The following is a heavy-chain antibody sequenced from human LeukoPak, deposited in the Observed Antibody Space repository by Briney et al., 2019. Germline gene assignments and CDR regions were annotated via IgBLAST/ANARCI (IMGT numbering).Heavy chain of an antibody. V-gene: IGHV3-23*01. CDR2: ISGSGGST. Sequence: PGGSLRLSCAASGFTFSSYAMSWVRQAPGKGLEWVSAISGSGGSTYYADSVKGRFTISRDNSKNTLYLQMNSLRAEDTAVYYCANLGAKDSPYYDFWSGYLFWGQGTLVTVSS. CDR3: ANLGAKDSPYYDFWSGYLF. J-gene: IGHJ4*02. D-gene: IGHD3-3*01. CDR1: GFTFSSYA.